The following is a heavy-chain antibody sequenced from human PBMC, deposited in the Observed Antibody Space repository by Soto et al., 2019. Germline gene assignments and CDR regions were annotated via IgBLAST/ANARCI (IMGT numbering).Heavy chain of an antibody. D-gene: IGHD6-13*01. CDR2: IYYSGSA. V-gene: IGHV4-59*01. CDR1: GSSISSYY. Sequence: QAQLQESGPGLVKPSETLSLTCTVSGSSISSYYWSWIRQPPGKGLEWIGYIYYSGSADYNPSLKSRVTMSVDTSKNQFSLKLISVTAADTALYFCAGYSSTWSFDYWGQGTLVTVSS. CDR3: AGYSSTWSFDY. J-gene: IGHJ4*02.